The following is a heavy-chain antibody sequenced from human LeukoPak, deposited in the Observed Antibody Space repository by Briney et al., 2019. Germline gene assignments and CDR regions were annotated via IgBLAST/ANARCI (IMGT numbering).Heavy chain of an antibody. CDR2: ISGSGGST. D-gene: IGHD3-9*01. CDR3: AKLVFDGRSCFVGY. Sequence: GGSLRLSCAASGFTFSSYAMSWVRQAPGKGLEWVSAISGSGGSTYYAYSVKGRFTISRENSKNTPYMQMNSLGAEDTVVYFCAKLVFDGRSCFVGYWGQGTLVTVSS. V-gene: IGHV3-23*01. J-gene: IGHJ4*02. CDR1: GFTFSSYA.